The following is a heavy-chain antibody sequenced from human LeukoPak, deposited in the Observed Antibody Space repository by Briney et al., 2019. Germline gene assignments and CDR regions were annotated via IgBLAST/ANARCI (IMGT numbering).Heavy chain of an antibody. J-gene: IGHJ5*02. CDR1: GFTFSSYG. CDR3: ARDFTKYQLLFPWFDP. V-gene: IGHV3-30*19. D-gene: IGHD2-2*01. CDR2: IWYDGSNK. Sequence: PGGSLRLSCAASGFTFSSYGMHWVRQAPGKGLEWVAVIWYDGSNKYYADSVKGRFTISRDNSKNTLYLQMNSLRAEDTAVYYCARDFTKYQLLFPWFDPWGQGTLVTVSS.